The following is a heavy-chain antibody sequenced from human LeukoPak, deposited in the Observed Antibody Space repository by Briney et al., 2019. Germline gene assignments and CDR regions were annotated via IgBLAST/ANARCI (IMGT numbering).Heavy chain of an antibody. CDR1: GGSVSSYY. D-gene: IGHD6-19*01. V-gene: IGHV4-59*02. CDR2: IYYSGST. CDR3: ARMVQQWLGGDYYYGMDV. J-gene: IGHJ6*02. Sequence: SETLSLTCTVSGGSVSSYYWSWIRQPPGKGLEWIGYIYYSGSTNYNSSLKSRVTISVDTSKNQFSLKLSSVTAADTAVYYCARMVQQWLGGDYYYGMDVWGQGTTVTVSS.